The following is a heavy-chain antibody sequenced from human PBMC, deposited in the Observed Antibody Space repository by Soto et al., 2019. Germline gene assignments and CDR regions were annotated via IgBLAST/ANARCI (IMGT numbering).Heavy chain of an antibody. CDR3: ARVHSSSYHYLDY. CDR1: GFTVSSYY. CDR2: IYSAGSA. J-gene: IGHJ4*02. Sequence: EVQLVESGGGLVQPGGSLRLSCAASGFTVSSYYMSWVRQAPGKGLEWVSGIYSAGSADFADSVKGRFTISRDSSKNTLYFQMSSLRADDTAVYYCARVHSSSYHYLDYWGQGTLVTVSS. V-gene: IGHV3-66*01. D-gene: IGHD6-13*01.